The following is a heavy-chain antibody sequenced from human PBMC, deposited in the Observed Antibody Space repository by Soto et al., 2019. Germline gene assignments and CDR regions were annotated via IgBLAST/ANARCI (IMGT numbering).Heavy chain of an antibody. J-gene: IGHJ6*02. CDR1: GDTITSYY. CDR3: AREPNQYCSSTSCYDPLLGPHYYYYGMDV. Sequence: ASVKVSCKACGDTITSYYMHWVRHAHGQGLEWMGIINPSGGSTSYAQKFQGRVTMTRDTSTSTVYMELSSLRSEDTAVYYCAREPNQYCSSTSCYDPLLGPHYYYYGMDVWGQGTTVTV. D-gene: IGHD2-2*01. CDR2: INPSGGST. V-gene: IGHV1-46*01.